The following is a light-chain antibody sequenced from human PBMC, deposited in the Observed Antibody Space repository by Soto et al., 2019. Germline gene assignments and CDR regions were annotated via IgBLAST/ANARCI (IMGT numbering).Light chain of an antibody. CDR3: SSYAGDNNLV. CDR1: ISDVGGYNY. V-gene: IGLV2-11*01. J-gene: IGLJ2*01. Sequence: QSVLTQPRSVSGSPGQSVTISCTGTISDVGGYNYVSWYQHHPGKAPKLLISDVTKRPSWVPDRFSGSKSGNTASLTISDLQAEDEADYYCSSYAGDNNLVFGGGTKLNVL. CDR2: DVT.